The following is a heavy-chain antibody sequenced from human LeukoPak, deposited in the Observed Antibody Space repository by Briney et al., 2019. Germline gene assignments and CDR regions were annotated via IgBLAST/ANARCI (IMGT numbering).Heavy chain of an antibody. CDR3: ARGQGSDNWFDP. CDR1: GGTFSSYA. CDR2: IIPIFGTA. V-gene: IGHV1-69*05. Sequence: SVKVSCKASGGTFSSYAISWVRQAPGRGLEWMGRIIPIFGTANYAQKFQGRVTITTDESTSTAYMELSSLRSEDTAVYYCARGQGSDNWFDPWGQGTLVTVSS. J-gene: IGHJ5*02.